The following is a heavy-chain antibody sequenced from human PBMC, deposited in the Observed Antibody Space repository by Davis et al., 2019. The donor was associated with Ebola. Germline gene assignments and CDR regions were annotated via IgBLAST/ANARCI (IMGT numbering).Heavy chain of an antibody. D-gene: IGHD6-6*01. V-gene: IGHV1-2*04. J-gene: IGHJ6*02. CDR1: GYTFIDYY. CDR3: ARWARLYYYYGMDV. CDR2: VNPRYGGT. Sequence: ASVKVSCKASGYTFIDYYIHWVRQAPGQGLEWMGWVNPRYGGTKYAQKFQGWVTMTWNTSISTAYMELSSLRSEDTAVYYCARWARLYYYYGMDVWGQGTTVTVSS.